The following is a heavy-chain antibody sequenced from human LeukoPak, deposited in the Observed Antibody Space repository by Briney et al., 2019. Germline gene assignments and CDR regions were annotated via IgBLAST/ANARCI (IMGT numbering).Heavy chain of an antibody. CDR2: ISGSGGGT. CDR1: GFTFSSYA. J-gene: IGHJ4*02. V-gene: IGHV3-23*01. CDR3: AKGKDSVAGATNDY. Sequence: GGSLRLSCAASGFTFSSYAMSWVRQAPGKGLEWVSTISGSGGGTYYADSVKGRFTLSRDNSMNTLYLQMNSLRAEDTAVYYCAKGKDSVAGATNDYWGQGTLVTVSS. D-gene: IGHD6-19*01.